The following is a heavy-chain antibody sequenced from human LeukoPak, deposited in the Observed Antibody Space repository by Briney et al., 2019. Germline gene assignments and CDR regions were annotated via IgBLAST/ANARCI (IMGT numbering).Heavy chain of an antibody. D-gene: IGHD2-8*01. J-gene: IGHJ4*02. CDR2: IYSGGGT. Sequence: PSETLSLTCTVSGGSISSNYMSWVRQAPGKGLEWVSVIYSGGGTNYADSVKGRFTISRDDSKNTVYLQMNSLRAEDTAVYYCARDTNTKNWGQGTLVTVSS. CDR1: GGSISSNY. V-gene: IGHV3-66*01. CDR3: ARDTNTKN.